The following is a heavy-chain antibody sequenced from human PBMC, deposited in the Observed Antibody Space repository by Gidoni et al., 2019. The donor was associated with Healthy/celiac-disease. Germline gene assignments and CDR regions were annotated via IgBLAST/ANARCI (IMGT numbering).Heavy chain of an antibody. J-gene: IGHJ4*02. CDR1: GGTFSSYA. CDR3: ARTGSSGWYTHWDY. V-gene: IGHV1-69*01. D-gene: IGHD6-19*01. CDR2: IIPIFGTA. Sequence: QVQLVQSVAEVKKPVSSVKVSFKASGGTFSSYAISWVRQSPGQGLEWMGGIIPIFGTANYAQKLQGRITITANESTSTAYMELSSLKSEDTAVYYCARTGSSGWYTHWDYWGQGTLVTVSS.